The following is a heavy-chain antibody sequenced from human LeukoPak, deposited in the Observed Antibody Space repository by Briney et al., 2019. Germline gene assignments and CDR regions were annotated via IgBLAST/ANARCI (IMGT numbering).Heavy chain of an antibody. CDR3: ARFWSGYPFDS. CDR2: IYGGGDT. J-gene: IGHJ4*02. Sequence: GGSLRLSCAASGFIVSSNYMGWVRQAPGKGLEWVSLIYGGGDTYYADSVKGRFTISRDSSKNTLYLQMNSLRAEDTAVYHCARFWSGYPFDSWGQGTLVTVSS. V-gene: IGHV3-53*01. D-gene: IGHD3-3*01. CDR1: GFIVSSNY.